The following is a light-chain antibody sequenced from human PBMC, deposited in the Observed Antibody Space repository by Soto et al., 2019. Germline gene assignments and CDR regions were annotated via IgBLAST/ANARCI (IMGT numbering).Light chain of an antibody. CDR1: QTITTY. CDR3: QQSYSTPYT. J-gene: IGKJ2*01. V-gene: IGKV1-39*01. CDR2: GES. Sequence: DVQMTQSPSSLSASVGDRVTITCRASQTITTYLNWYQQKPGKAPKLLIYGESSLQSGVPSRFSGRGSGTDFTLTVSSLQPEDFATYYCQQSYSTPYTFGQGTKLEIK.